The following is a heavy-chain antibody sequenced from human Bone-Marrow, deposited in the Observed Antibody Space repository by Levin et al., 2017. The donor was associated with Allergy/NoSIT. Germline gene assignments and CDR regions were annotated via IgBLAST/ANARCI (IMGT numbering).Heavy chain of an antibody. CDR1: GFTFNDYT. D-gene: IGHD6-19*01. J-gene: IGHJ4*02. CDR2: ISWDASTT. Sequence: GGSLRLTCAASGFTFNDYTMHWVRQAPQRGLEWVSLISWDASTTYYADSVRGRFTISRDNSKNALYLQMNSLTTEDTALYYCAKDLSPRIAVTGNIEYWGQGTLVTVSS. V-gene: IGHV3-43*01. CDR3: AKDLSPRIAVTGNIEY.